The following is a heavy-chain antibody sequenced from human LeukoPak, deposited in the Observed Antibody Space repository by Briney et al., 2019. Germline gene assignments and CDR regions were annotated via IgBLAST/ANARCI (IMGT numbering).Heavy chain of an antibody. CDR3: ARSSYQLLFDY. V-gene: IGHV4-61*08. D-gene: IGHD2-2*01. J-gene: IGHJ4*02. Sequence: SQTLSLTCTVSGGSISSGAYYWSWIRQPPGKGLEWIGYIYYSGSTNYNPSLKSRVTISVDTSKNQFSLKLSSVTAADTAVYYCARSSYQLLFDYWGQGTLVTVSS. CDR2: IYYSGST. CDR1: GGSISSGAYY.